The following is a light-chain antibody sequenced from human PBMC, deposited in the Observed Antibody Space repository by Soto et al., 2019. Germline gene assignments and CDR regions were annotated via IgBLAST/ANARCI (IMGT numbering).Light chain of an antibody. V-gene: IGKV3-15*01. CDR2: GAS. CDR3: QQYNIWPYT. J-gene: IGKJ2*01. Sequence: EIVMTQSPDTLSVSPGERATLSCRASQSVSSNLAWYQQKPGQAPRLLIFGASTRATGIPARFSGSGSGTEFTLTISSLQSEDFAVYHCQQYNIWPYTFGQGTTLEIK. CDR1: QSVSSN.